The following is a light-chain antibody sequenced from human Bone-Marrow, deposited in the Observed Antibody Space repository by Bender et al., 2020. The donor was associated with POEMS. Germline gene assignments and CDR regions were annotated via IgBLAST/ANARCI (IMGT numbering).Light chain of an antibody. V-gene: IGLV3-1*01. Sequence: SYDLTQPASVSVSPGQTATITCSGNKLVDKYVFWYQQRPGQSPVLVIYQDIKRPSGIPERFSGSNSGNTATLTISGTQAMDEADYYCQAWDSSTAVVFGGGTKLTVL. CDR2: QDI. CDR3: QAWDSSTAVV. CDR1: KLVDKY. J-gene: IGLJ2*01.